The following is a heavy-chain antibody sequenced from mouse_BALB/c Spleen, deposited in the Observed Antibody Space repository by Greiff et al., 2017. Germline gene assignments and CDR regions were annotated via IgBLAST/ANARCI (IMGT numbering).Heavy chain of an antibody. CDR1: GFTFSSFG. CDR3: ARREGAMDY. CDR2: ISSGSSTI. J-gene: IGHJ4*01. Sequence: EVKLMESGGGLVQPGGSRKLSCAASGFTFSSFGMHWVRQAPEKGLEWVAYISSGSSTIYYADTVKGRFTISRDNPKNTLFLQMTSLRSEDTAMYYCARREGAMDYWGQGTSVTVSS. V-gene: IGHV5-17*02.